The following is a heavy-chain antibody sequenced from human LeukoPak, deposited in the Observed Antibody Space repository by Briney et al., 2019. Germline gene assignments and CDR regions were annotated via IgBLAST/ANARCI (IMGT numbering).Heavy chain of an antibody. Sequence: PGGSLRLSCAASGFTFSSYAMSWVRQAPGKGLEWVSGIGGSGYSTYYADSVKGRFTISRDNSKSTLYLQMSSLRAEDTAVYYCAKEKYYYDSSGYYPFDCWGQGTLVTVSS. CDR3: AKEKYYYDSSGYYPFDC. CDR2: IGGSGYST. D-gene: IGHD3-22*01. CDR1: GFTFSSYA. V-gene: IGHV3-23*01. J-gene: IGHJ4*02.